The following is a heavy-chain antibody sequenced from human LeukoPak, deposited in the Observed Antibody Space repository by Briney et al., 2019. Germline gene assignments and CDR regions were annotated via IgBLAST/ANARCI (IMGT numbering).Heavy chain of an antibody. CDR2: IYTSGST. CDR1: GDSITSGGYS. Sequence: SQTLSLTCAVSGDSITSGGYSWSWIRQPPGKGLEWIGRIYTSGSTNYNPSLKSRVTMSVDTSKNQFSLKLSSVTAADTAVYYCAREIRSAQSLNPFDYWGQGTLVTVSS. D-gene: IGHD2-15*01. J-gene: IGHJ4*02. V-gene: IGHV4-61*02. CDR3: AREIRSAQSLNPFDY.